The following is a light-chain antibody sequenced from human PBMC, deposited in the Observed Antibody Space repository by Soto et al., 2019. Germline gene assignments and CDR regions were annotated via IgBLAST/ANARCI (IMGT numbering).Light chain of an antibody. Sequence: EIVLTQSPGTLSLSPGERATLSCRASQSVSSNYLAWYQQKPGQAPRLLIYGASSRATGIPDRFSGSGSGTDFTLTISRLEPEDFAVYYCQQYCSSLYTFGQGTKLEIK. J-gene: IGKJ2*01. CDR1: QSVSSNY. V-gene: IGKV3-20*01. CDR3: QQYCSSLYT. CDR2: GAS.